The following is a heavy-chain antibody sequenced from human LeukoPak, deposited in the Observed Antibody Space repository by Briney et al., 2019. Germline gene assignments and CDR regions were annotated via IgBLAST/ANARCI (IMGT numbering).Heavy chain of an antibody. V-gene: IGHV3-23*01. CDR3: AREGRYSSTWYRGWYFDY. J-gene: IGHJ4*02. Sequence: GSLGLSCAASGFAFSSYAMSWVRQAPGKGLEWVSGLRGSGSATYDADSVKGRFTISRDNSKKTLYLQVNSLRAEDTAMYFCAREGRYSSTWYRGWYFDYWGQGTLVTVSS. CDR2: LRGSGSAT. D-gene: IGHD6-13*01. CDR1: GFAFSSYA.